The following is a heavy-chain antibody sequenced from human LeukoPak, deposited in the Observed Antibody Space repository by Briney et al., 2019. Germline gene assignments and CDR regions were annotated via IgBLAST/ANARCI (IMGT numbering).Heavy chain of an antibody. J-gene: IGHJ6*03. CDR3: ARRRIPRGPIYYYMDV. Sequence: GASVKVSCKASGYSFTSFGISWVRQAPGQGLERMGWISAYNGNRNYAQRLQDRVTMTTDTSTSTAYMELRSLRSDDTAVYYCARRRIPRGPIYYYMDVWGKGTTVTVSS. V-gene: IGHV1-18*01. CDR2: ISAYNGNR. D-gene: IGHD2-21*01. CDR1: GYSFTSFG.